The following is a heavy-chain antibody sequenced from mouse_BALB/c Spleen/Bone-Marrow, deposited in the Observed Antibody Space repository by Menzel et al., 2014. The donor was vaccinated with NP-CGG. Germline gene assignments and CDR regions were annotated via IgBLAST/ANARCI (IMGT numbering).Heavy chain of an antibody. Sequence: EVKVVASAPDLVKPSQSLSLTCTVTGYSITSGHGCQWFRQFPGNKLEWMAYIHYSGSTNYNPSPKSRISITRDTSKNQFFLQLDSVTTEDTATYYCAREARTTARFAYWGQGTLVTVSS. V-gene: IGHV3-1*02. CDR1: GYSITSGHG. J-gene: IGHJ3*01. D-gene: IGHD1-2*01. CDR3: AREARTTARFAY. CDR2: IHYSGST.